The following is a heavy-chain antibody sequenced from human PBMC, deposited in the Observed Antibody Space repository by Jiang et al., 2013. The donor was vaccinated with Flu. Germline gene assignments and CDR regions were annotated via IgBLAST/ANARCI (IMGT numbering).Heavy chain of an antibody. Sequence: VQLLESGGGLVQPGGSLRLSCAASGFTFSSYSMNWVRQAPGKGLEWVSYISDSSRTIYYADSVKGRFTISRDNAKNSLYLQMNSLRDEDTAVYYCARDVDTPMVRSFDQWGQGTLVTVSS. CDR3: ARDVDTPMVRSFDQ. D-gene: IGHD5-18*01. J-gene: IGHJ4*02. CDR1: GFTFSSYS. V-gene: IGHV3-48*02. CDR2: ISDSSRTI.